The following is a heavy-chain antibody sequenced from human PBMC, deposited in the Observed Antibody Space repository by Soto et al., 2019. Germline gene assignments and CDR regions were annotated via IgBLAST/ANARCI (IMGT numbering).Heavy chain of an antibody. CDR1: VGSISSGDYY. CDR2: IYYSGST. J-gene: IGHJ4*02. D-gene: IGHD3-9*01. Sequence: PSETLSLTCTVSVGSISSGDYYWSWIRQPPGKGLEWIGYIYYSGSTYYNPSLKSRVTISVDTSKNQFSLKLSSVTAADTAVYYCASHVLRYFWSLDYWGQGTLVTVSS. V-gene: IGHV4-30-4*01. CDR3: ASHVLRYFWSLDY.